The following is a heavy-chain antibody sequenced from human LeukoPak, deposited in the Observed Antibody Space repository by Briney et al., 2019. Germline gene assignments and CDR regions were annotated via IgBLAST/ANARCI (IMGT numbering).Heavy chain of an antibody. Sequence: ASETLSLTCTASGGSISSYYWSWVRQPPGKGLERIGYIYYSGSTNYNPSLKSRVTISVDTSKNQFSLKLSSVTAADTAVYYCARIRSSSGRFYDAFDIWGQGTMVTVSS. CDR2: IYYSGST. V-gene: IGHV4-59*08. J-gene: IGHJ3*02. D-gene: IGHD6-19*01. CDR1: GGSISSYY. CDR3: ARIRSSSGRFYDAFDI.